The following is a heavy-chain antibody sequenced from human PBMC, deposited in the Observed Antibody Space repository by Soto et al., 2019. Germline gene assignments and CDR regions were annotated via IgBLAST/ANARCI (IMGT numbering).Heavy chain of an antibody. Sequence: QVQLVQSGAEVKMPGSSVKVSCKASGSTFRSYVTSWVRQAPGQGLEWLGGIIPMYGTTYYAQPFQGGVTISADESTSTAFMELSSLRSEDTAVYYCARIGTLDWIDDYWGQGTLVTVSS. D-gene: IGHD1-1*01. CDR3: ARIGTLDWIDDY. CDR1: GSTFRSYV. V-gene: IGHV1-69*12. CDR2: IIPMYGTT. J-gene: IGHJ4*02.